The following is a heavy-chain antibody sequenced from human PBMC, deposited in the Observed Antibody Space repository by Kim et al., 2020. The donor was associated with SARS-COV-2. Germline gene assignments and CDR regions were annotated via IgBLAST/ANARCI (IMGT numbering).Heavy chain of an antibody. D-gene: IGHD1-26*01. CDR2: ISWDGGST. V-gene: IGHV3-43*01. CDR1: GFTFDDYT. J-gene: IGHJ4*02. CDR3: AKQGLVGAYFDY. Sequence: GGSLRLSCAASGFTFDDYTMHWVRQAPGKGLEWVSLISWDGGSTYYADSVKGRFTISRDNSKNSLYLQMNSLRTEDTALYYCAKQGLVGAYFDYWGQGTLVTVSS.